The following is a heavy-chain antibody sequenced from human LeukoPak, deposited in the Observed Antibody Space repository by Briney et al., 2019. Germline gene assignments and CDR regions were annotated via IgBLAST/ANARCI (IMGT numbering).Heavy chain of an antibody. J-gene: IGHJ4*02. D-gene: IGHD3-22*01. V-gene: IGHV1-2*02. CDR1: GYTFTSYG. CDR3: ARDPGTYDSSGYYYGPFDY. Sequence: ASVKVSCKASGYTFTSYGISWVRQAPGQGLEWMGWINPNSGGTNYAQKFQGRVTMTRDTSISTAYMELSRLRSDDTAMYYCARDPGTYDSSGYYYGPFDYWGQGTLVTVSS. CDR2: INPNSGGT.